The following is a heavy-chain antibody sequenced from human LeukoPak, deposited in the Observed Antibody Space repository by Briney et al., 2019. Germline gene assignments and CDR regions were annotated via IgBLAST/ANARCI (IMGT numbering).Heavy chain of an antibody. V-gene: IGHV3-66*04. CDR1: GFTVSSNY. CDR3: ARHVVAVGFDY. D-gene: IGHD3-22*01. J-gene: IGHJ4*02. CDR2: IYSGGST. Sequence: GSLRLSCAASGFTVSSNYMSWVRQAPGKGLEWVSVIYSGGSTYYADSVKGRFTISRDNAKNSLYLQMNSLRVEDTAVYYCARHVVAVGFDYWGQGTLVTVSS.